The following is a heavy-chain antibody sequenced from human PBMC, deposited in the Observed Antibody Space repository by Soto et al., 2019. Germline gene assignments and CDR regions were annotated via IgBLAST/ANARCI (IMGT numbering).Heavy chain of an antibody. CDR3: AGHNCSGGSCYRYYYGMDV. J-gene: IGHJ6*02. V-gene: IGHV4-34*01. CDR2: INHSGST. Sequence: SETLSLTCAVYGGSFSGYYWSWIRQPPGKGLEWIGEINHSGSTNYNPSLKSRVTISVDTSKNQFSLKLSSVTAADTAVYYCAGHNCSGGSCYRYYYGMDVWGQGTTVTVSS. D-gene: IGHD2-15*01. CDR1: GGSFSGYY.